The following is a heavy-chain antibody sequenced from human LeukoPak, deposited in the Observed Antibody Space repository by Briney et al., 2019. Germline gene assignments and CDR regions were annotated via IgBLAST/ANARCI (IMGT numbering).Heavy chain of an antibody. J-gene: IGHJ4*02. CDR2: IYYSGGT. Sequence: PSETLSLTCTVSGDSISSYYWSWLRQPPGKGLEWIGYIYYSGGTNYNPSLKSRVTISVDTSKNQFSLRLSSVTAADTAVYYCARQSISGSSLSYFDYWGQGTLVNVSS. CDR1: GDSISSYY. CDR3: ARQSISGSSLSYFDY. D-gene: IGHD3-22*01. V-gene: IGHV4-59*08.